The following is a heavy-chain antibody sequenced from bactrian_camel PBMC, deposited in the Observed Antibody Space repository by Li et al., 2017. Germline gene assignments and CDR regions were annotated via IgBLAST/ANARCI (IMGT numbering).Heavy chain of an antibody. J-gene: IGHJ4*01. CDR1: GFTFSTYD. Sequence: VQLVESGGGLVQPGGSLRLSCAASGFTFSTYDMSWVRQAPGKGLEWVSAINSGGGSTYYADSVKGRFTISIDSAKNTLYLQMDSLKPEDTAMYSCAVYDSFFVCPFDHQSYQYWGQGTQVTVS. D-gene: IGHD3*01. CDR2: INSGGGST. V-gene: IGHV3S40*01. CDR3: AVYDSFFVCPFDHQSYQY.